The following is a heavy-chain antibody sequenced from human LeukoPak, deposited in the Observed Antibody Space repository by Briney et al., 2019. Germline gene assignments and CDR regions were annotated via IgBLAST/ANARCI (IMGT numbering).Heavy chain of an antibody. V-gene: IGHV1-2*02. CDR1: GYTFTGYY. CDR3: ARAPAPVKYNIDY. D-gene: IGHD1-14*01. CDR2: ISPNSGAT. J-gene: IGHJ4*02. Sequence: ASVKVSCKASGYTFTGYYIHWVRQAPGQGLEWMGRISPNSGATSYAQKFQGRVTMTRDTSINTAYIELSRLRSDDTALYYCARAPAPVKYNIDYWGQGTLVTVSS.